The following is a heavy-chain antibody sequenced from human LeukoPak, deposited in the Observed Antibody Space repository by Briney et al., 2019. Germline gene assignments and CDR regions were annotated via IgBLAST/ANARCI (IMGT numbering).Heavy chain of an antibody. CDR2: ISGSGGST. J-gene: IGHJ4*02. D-gene: IGHD3-3*01. CDR1: GFTFSSCA. CDR3: AKGNYNYDFWSGHDY. V-gene: IGHV3-23*01. Sequence: GGSLRLSCAASGFTFSSCAMSWVRQAPGKGLEWVSIISGSGGSTYHADSVKGRFTISRDNSKNTLHLQMNRLRPEDTAVYYCAKGNYNYDFWSGHDYWGQGPLVTVSS.